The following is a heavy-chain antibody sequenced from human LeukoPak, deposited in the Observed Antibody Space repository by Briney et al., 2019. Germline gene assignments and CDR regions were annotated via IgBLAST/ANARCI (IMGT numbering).Heavy chain of an antibody. Sequence: TSSETLSLTCAVYGGSFSGYYWSWIRQPPGKGLEWIGEINHSGSTNYNPSLKSRVTISVDTSKNQFSLTLSSVTAADTAVYYCARVARCTSCFDVDYWGQGTLVTVSS. J-gene: IGHJ4*02. V-gene: IGHV4-34*01. CDR2: INHSGST. CDR3: ARVARCTSCFDVDY. CDR1: GGSFSGYY. D-gene: IGHD2-2*01.